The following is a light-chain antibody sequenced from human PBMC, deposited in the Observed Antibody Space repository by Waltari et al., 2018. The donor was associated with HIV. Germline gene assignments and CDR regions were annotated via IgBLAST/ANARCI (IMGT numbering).Light chain of an antibody. CDR2: DTN. CDR1: TGAVTSGHY. Sequence: QAVVTQEPSLTVSPGGTVTLTCGSSTGAVTSGHYPYWFQQTPGQAPRTLIYDTNTNPPWSPARFSGSLLGGKAALTLSGAQPEDEAEYYCLLSYSGTRVFGGGTKLTVL. J-gene: IGLJ3*02. CDR3: LLSYSGTRV. V-gene: IGLV7-46*01.